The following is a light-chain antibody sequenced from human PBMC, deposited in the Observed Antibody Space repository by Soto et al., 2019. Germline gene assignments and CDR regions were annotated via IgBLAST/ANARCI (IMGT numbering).Light chain of an antibody. CDR3: QHRSYWPIT. CDR2: DAS. J-gene: IGKJ5*01. V-gene: IGKV3-11*01. Sequence: EIVLTQSPATLSLSPGERATLSCRASQSVSSYLAWYQQKPGQAPRLLIYDASNRATGIPARFSGSGSGTDFTPTISSLQPEDFAVYYCQHRSYWPITFGQGTRLEIK. CDR1: QSVSSY.